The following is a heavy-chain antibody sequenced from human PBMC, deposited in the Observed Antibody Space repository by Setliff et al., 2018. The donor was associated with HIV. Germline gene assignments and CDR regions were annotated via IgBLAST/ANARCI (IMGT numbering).Heavy chain of an antibody. Sequence: GGSLRLSCAASGFTFSNAWMSWVRQAPGKGLEWVSYISSSSSTIYYADSVKGRFTISRDNAKNSLYLQMNSLRAEDTAVYYCARDSVTIFGVVIPDAFDIWGQGTMVTVSS. CDR2: ISSSSSTI. J-gene: IGHJ3*02. CDR3: ARDSVTIFGVVIPDAFDI. D-gene: IGHD3-3*01. V-gene: IGHV3-48*01. CDR1: GFTFSNAW.